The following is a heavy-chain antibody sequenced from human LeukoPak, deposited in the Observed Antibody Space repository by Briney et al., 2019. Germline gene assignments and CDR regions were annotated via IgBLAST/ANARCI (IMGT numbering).Heavy chain of an antibody. V-gene: IGHV4-59*08. D-gene: IGHD4-17*01. CDR2: IYYSGST. CDR1: GGSISSYY. Sequence: SKTLSLTCTVSGGSISSYYWSWIRQPPGKGLEWIGYIYYSGSTNYNPSLKSRVTISVDTSKNQFSLKLSSVTAADTAVYYCARHGPYGDPFDYWGQGTLVTVSS. J-gene: IGHJ4*02. CDR3: ARHGPYGDPFDY.